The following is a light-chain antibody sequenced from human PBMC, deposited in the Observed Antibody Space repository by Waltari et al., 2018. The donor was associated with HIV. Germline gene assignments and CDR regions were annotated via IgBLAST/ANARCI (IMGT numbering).Light chain of an antibody. J-gene: IGKJ5*01. Sequence: DIVMTQSPDSLAVSLGARATIHCKSSQNLLYSSDNKNYLAWYQQKPGQPPKLLIYWASTRESGVPDRFSGSGSRTDFTLTISNLQAEDVAIYYCQQYYTTPLTFGQGTRLEIK. CDR2: WAS. V-gene: IGKV4-1*01. CDR1: QNLLYSSDNKNY. CDR3: QQYYTTPLT.